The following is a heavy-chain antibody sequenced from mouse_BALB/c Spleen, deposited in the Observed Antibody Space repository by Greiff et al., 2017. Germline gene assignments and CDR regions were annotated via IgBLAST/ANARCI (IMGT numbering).Heavy chain of an antibody. D-gene: IGHD1-2*01. CDR1: GFNIKDYY. Sequence: EVQLQQSGAELVRSGASVKLSCTASGFNIKDYYMHWVKQRPEQGLEWIGWIDPENGDTEYAPKFQGKATMTADTSSNTAYLQLSSLTSEDTAVYYCNLLRLRSSYYLDYWGQGTTLTVSS. J-gene: IGHJ2*01. V-gene: IGHV14-4*02. CDR3: NLLRLRSSYYLDY. CDR2: IDPENGDT.